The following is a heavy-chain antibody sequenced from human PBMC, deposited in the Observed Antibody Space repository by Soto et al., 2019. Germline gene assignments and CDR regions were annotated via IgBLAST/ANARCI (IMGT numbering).Heavy chain of an antibody. V-gene: IGHV4-59*01. D-gene: IGHD6-19*01. Sequence: PSETLSLPCTVYGGSISSYYWSWIRPPPGKGLEWIGYIYYSGSTNYNPALKSRVTISVDTSKNQCSLKLSSVTAADTAVYYCARVYSSGWYEGWFDPWGQGTLVTVSS. CDR1: GGSISSYY. J-gene: IGHJ5*02. CDR2: IYYSGST. CDR3: ARVYSSGWYEGWFDP.